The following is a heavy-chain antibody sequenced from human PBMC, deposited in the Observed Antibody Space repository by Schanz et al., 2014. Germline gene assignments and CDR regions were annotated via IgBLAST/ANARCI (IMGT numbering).Heavy chain of an antibody. D-gene: IGHD2-21*02. CDR1: GFTFFGSFA. J-gene: IGHJ6*03. V-gene: IGHV3-23*01. Sequence: EVQLLESGGGLVQPGGSLRLSCVASGFTFFGSFAMSCVRQPPGKGLEWVSGMSGSGSTADYAYSVKGRFIVSRDNSKNTLYLEMNRLRVDDTAVYYCASPSDSSWDMDVWGKGTTVTVSS. CDR3: ASPSDSSWDMDV. CDR2: MSGSGSTA.